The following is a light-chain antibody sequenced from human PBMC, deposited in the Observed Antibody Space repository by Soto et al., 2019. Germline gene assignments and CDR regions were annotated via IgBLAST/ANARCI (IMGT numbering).Light chain of an antibody. J-gene: IGLJ2*01. CDR1: DSNVGINF. V-gene: IGLV1-47*02. CDR2: TND. Sequence: QSVLTQPPSASATPGQRVTISCSGSDSNVGINFVYWYQQLPGTAPKLLIYTNDQRPSGVPDRFSGSKSGTSASLAISWRRSEDEADYYCAAWDDSLSGVVFGGGTKLTVL. CDR3: AAWDDSLSGVV.